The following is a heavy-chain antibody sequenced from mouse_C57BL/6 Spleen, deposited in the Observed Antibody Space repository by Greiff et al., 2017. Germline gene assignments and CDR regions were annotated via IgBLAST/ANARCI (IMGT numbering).Heavy chain of an antibody. V-gene: IGHV2-6-1*01. J-gene: IGHJ4*01. D-gene: IGHD2-5*01. CDR2: IWSDGST. Sequence: VQLQESGPGLVAPSQSLSITCTVSGFSLTSYGVHWVRQPPGKGLEWLVVIWSDGSTTYNSALKSRLSISKDNSKSQVFLKMNSLQTDDTAMYYCARHSNYPYYYAMDYWGQGTSVTVSS. CDR1: GFSLTSYG. CDR3: ARHSNYPYYYAMDY.